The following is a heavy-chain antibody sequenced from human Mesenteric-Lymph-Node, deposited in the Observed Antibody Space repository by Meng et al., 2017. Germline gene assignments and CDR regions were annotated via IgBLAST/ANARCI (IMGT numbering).Heavy chain of an antibody. D-gene: IGHD3-10*01. V-gene: IGHV1-69*01. Sequence: QALLGPVGAAGRRPGSSVKVSSKASGGPFSSYAISWVRQAPGQGLEWMGGIIPIFGTANYAQKFQGRVTITADESTSTAYMELSSLRSEDTAVYYCARTPYYGSGSYSDYWGQGTLVTVSS. CDR1: GGPFSSYA. J-gene: IGHJ4*02. CDR2: IIPIFGTA. CDR3: ARTPYYGSGSYSDY.